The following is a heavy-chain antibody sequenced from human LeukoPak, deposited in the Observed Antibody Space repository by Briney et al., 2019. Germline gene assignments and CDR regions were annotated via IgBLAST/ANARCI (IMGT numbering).Heavy chain of an antibody. V-gene: IGHV3-33*01. CDR3: VRGGPFLVVVAAEEIGLNY. CDR2: IWYDGSNK. Sequence: GGSLRLSCAASGFTFSSYGMHWVRQAPGKGLEWVAVIWYDGSNKYYADSVKGRFTISRDNSKNTLYLQMNSLRAEDTAVYYCVRGGPFLVVVAAEEIGLNYWGQGTLVTVSS. J-gene: IGHJ4*02. CDR1: GFTFSSYG. D-gene: IGHD2-15*01.